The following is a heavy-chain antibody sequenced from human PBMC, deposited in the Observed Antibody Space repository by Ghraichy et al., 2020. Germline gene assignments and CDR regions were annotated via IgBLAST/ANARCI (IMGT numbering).Heavy chain of an antibody. CDR2: INQDGSGK. J-gene: IGHJ4*02. CDR1: GFTFSSYW. Sequence: GGSLRLSCAASGFTFSSYWMTWVRQAPGKGLEWVANINQDGSGKHYVDSVRGRFTISRDNAKNSMSLQMNSLRVDDTAVYYCARHNGGDDFWGQGTLVTVSS. CDR3: ARHNGGDDF. D-gene: IGHD4-23*01. V-gene: IGHV3-7*01.